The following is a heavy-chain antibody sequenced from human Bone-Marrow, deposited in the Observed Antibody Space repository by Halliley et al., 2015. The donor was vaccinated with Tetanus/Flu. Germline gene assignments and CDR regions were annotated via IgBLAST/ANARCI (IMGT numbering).Heavy chain of an antibody. J-gene: IGHJ5*02. V-gene: IGHV4-59*01. CDR2: IYGGGAN. Sequence: WFGDIYGGGANTSNPSLRGRVPMSVDTSKNQFSLKLTSVAAADTAVYYWARLGRRDGHNYFSWGQGALVPVSP. CDR3: ARLGRRDGHNYFS. D-gene: IGHD5-12*01.